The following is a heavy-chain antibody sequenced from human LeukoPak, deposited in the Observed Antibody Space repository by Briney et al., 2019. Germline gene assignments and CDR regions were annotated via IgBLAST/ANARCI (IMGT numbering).Heavy chain of an antibody. J-gene: IGHJ4*02. CDR1: GFTFSSYA. CDR3: AKDFFCSGGSCYVY. D-gene: IGHD2-15*01. Sequence: GSLRLSCAASGFTFSSYAMSWVRQAPGKGLEWVSAISGSGGSTYYADSVKGRFTISRDNSKNTLYLQMNSLRAEDTAVYYCAKDFFCSGGSCYVYWGQGTLVTVSS. V-gene: IGHV3-23*01. CDR2: ISGSGGST.